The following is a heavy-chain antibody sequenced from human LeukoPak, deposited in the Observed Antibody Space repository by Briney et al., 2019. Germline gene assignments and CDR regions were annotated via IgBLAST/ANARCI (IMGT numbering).Heavy chain of an antibody. CDR3: ARVSPYYDLWSGSYTVY. Sequence: ASVKVSCKASGYTFTSYGISWVRQAPGQGLEWMGWISAYNGNTNYAQKLQGRVTMTTDTSTSTAYMELRSLRSDDTAVYYCARVSPYYDLWSGSYTVYWGQGTLVTVSS. V-gene: IGHV1-18*01. CDR1: GYTFTSYG. CDR2: ISAYNGNT. D-gene: IGHD3-3*01. J-gene: IGHJ4*02.